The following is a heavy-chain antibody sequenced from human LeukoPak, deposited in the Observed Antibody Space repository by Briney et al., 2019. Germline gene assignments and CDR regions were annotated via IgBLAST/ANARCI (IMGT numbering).Heavy chain of an antibody. CDR3: ARASSFDKTTRWNPAYFGP. V-gene: IGHV4-34*01. J-gene: IGHJ5*02. CDR2: INHSGTT. Sequence: PSETLSFTCAVYGGSFSGFYWSWIRQPPGKGLEWIGEINHSGTTNYNPSLKSRVTISVDTSKNQVSLDLASVTAADTAVYYCARASSFDKTTRWNPAYFGPWGPGSLVTVAS. CDR1: GGSFSGFY. D-gene: IGHD1-1*01.